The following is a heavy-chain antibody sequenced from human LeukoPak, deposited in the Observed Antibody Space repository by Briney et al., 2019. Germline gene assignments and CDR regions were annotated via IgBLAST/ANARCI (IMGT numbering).Heavy chain of an antibody. D-gene: IGHD3-10*01. Sequence: PSETLSLTCTVSGGTIGNYYWNWIRQPPGNGLEWIGYIFYSGSTNYNPSLKSRVTISVDTSKNQFSLKLGSVTAADTAVYYCAREGYYGSEPYFDYWGQGTLVTVSS. J-gene: IGHJ4*02. V-gene: IGHV4-59*01. CDR2: IFYSGST. CDR3: AREGYYGSEPYFDY. CDR1: GGTIGNYY.